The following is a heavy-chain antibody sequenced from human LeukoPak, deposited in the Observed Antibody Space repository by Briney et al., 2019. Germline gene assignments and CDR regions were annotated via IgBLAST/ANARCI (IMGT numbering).Heavy chain of an antibody. D-gene: IGHD6-6*01. CDR1: GFTFRNHW. Sequence: GGSLRLSCAASGFTFRNHWMHWVRQTPGKGLVWVSRISSDGSSTTYADSVKGRFTISRDNAKSTLYLQMNNLRAEDTAMYYCARDQRVTGRPDIDYWGQGTLVIVSS. J-gene: IGHJ4*02. CDR2: ISSDGSST. V-gene: IGHV3-74*03. CDR3: ARDQRVTGRPDIDY.